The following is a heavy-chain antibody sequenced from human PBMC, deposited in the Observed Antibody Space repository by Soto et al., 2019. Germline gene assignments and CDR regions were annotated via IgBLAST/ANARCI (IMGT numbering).Heavy chain of an antibody. J-gene: IGHJ6*02. V-gene: IGHV4-34*01. Sequence: SETLSLTCAVYGGSFSGYYWSWIRQPPGKGLEWIGEINHRGSTNYNTSLKSRVTISVDTSKKQFSQKQSSVTAADTAVFYFARGRHILTGYYRDLNYGMDVWGQGTTVT. CDR3: ARGRHILTGYYRDLNYGMDV. CDR2: INHRGST. CDR1: GGSFSGYY. D-gene: IGHD3-9*01.